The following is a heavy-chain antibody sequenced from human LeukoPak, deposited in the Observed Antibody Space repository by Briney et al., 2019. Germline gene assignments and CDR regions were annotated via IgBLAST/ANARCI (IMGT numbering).Heavy chain of an antibody. CDR3: AREGVYAGYYYYMDV. Sequence: GGSLRLSCAASGFTFSDYYMSWIRQAPGKGLEWVSYISSSGTTIFYADSVKGRFTISRDNAKNSLYLQMNSLRAEDTAVYYCAREGVYAGYYYYMDVWGKGTTVTVSS. CDR1: GFTFSDYY. CDR2: ISSSGTTI. J-gene: IGHJ6*03. V-gene: IGHV3-11*04. D-gene: IGHD2-8*01.